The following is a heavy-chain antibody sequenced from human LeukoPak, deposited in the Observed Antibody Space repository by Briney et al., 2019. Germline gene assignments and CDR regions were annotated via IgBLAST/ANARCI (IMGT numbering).Heavy chain of an antibody. CDR2: ISSDSSYI. V-gene: IGHV3-21*01. D-gene: IGHD3-22*01. Sequence: PGGSLRLSCAASAFSFRSYSMNCVRQAPGKGLEWVSSISSDSSYIYYADSVKGRFTISRDNAKNSLYLQMNSLRAEDTAVYYCASPRGASGYFDCWGQGTLVTVSS. J-gene: IGHJ4*02. CDR1: AFSFRSYS. CDR3: ASPRGASGYFDC.